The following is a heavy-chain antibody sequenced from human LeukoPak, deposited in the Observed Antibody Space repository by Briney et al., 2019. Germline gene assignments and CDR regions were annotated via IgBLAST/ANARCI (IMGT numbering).Heavy chain of an antibody. V-gene: IGHV4-59*08. J-gene: IGHJ4*02. Sequence: SETLSLTCSASGVSTSSRYWSWIRQFPGGALEWIGHIYNAKNTKYNPSLTSRVTISVDTSRNQFPLSLTSLTTADTAIYFCAQTTGWPGFDFWGPGALVTVSS. CDR2: IYNAKNT. D-gene: IGHD6-19*01. CDR1: GVSTSSRY. CDR3: AQTTGWPGFDF.